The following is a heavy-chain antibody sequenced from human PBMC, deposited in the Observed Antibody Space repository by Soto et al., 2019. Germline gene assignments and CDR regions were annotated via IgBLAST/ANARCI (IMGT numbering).Heavy chain of an antibody. D-gene: IGHD6-6*01. J-gene: IGHJ4*02. CDR1: GFTFCSYA. CDR2: ISGSDDST. Sequence: GGSLRLSCAASGFTFCSYAMSGVRQAPGKGLEWVSVISGSDDSTYYADSVKGRFTISRDNSKNTLYLQMNSLRAEDTAVYYCAKRSSSSTFDYWGQGTLVTISS. CDR3: AKRSSSSTFDY. V-gene: IGHV3-23*01.